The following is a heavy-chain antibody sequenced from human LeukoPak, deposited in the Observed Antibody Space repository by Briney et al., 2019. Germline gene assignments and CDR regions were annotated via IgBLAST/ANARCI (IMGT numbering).Heavy chain of an antibody. Sequence: SETLSLTCGVYGGSFSGYYWSWIRQPPGKGLEWIGEIYHSGSTNYNPSLKSRVTISVDKSKNQFSLKLSSVTAADTAVYYCARECYYDSSGQSDAFDIWGQGTMVTVSS. CDR1: GGSFSGYY. CDR3: ARECYYDSSGQSDAFDI. J-gene: IGHJ3*02. V-gene: IGHV4-34*01. CDR2: IYHSGST. D-gene: IGHD3-22*01.